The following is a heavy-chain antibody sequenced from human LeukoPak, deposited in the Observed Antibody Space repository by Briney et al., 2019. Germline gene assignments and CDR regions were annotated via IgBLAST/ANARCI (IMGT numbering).Heavy chain of an antibody. CDR1: GGSFSGYY. Sequence: SETLSLTCAVYGGSFSGYYWSWIRQPPGKGREWSGDINHSGSTNYNPSPKSRVNISVETSKHKFSLKLSSVTAADRAVYYGATYIVGATQAWGEGTLVTVSS. CDR2: INHSGST. D-gene: IGHD1-26*01. V-gene: IGHV4-34*01. CDR3: ATYIVGATQA. J-gene: IGHJ5*02.